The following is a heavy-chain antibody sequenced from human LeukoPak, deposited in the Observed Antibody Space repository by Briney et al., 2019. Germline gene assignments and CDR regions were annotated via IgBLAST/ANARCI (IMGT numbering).Heavy chain of an antibody. D-gene: IGHD1-1*01. CDR3: ARDSRPWVPVRELDY. V-gene: IGHV3-21*01. Sequence: PGGSLRLSCAASGFTFSSYGMNWVRQAPGKGLEWVSSISSSSSYIYYADSVKGRFTISRDNAKNSLYLQMNSLRAEDTAVYYCARDSRPWVPVRELDYWGQGTLVTVSS. CDR1: GFTFSSYG. CDR2: ISSSSSYI. J-gene: IGHJ4*02.